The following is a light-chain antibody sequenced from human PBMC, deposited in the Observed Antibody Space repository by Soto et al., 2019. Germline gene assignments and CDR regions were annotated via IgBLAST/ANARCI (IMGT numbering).Light chain of an antibody. J-gene: IGKJ1*01. Sequence: EIVMTQSPATLSVSPGERVTLSCRASQSVGSDLAWYQQNPGQAPRLLIHGASTRATGIPARFSGSGSGTDFTLTISSLEPEDFAVYYCQQRSNWPWTFGQGTKVDVK. CDR3: QQRSNWPWT. V-gene: IGKV3-11*01. CDR2: GAS. CDR1: QSVGSD.